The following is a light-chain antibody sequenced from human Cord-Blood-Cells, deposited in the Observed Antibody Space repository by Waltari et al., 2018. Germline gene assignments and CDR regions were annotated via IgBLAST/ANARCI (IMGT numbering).Light chain of an antibody. Sequence: AIRMTQSPSSLSASTGDRVTITCRASQGIGSYLAWYQQKPGKAPKLLIYAPSTLQSGGPSRFSGSRSGTDFTLTISCLQSEDFATYYCQQYYSYPWTFGQGTKVEIK. CDR3: QQYYSYPWT. V-gene: IGKV1-8*01. CDR1: QGIGSY. CDR2: APS. J-gene: IGKJ1*01.